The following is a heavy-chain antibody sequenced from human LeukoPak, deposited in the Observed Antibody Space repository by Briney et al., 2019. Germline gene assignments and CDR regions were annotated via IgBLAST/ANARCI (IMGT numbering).Heavy chain of an antibody. CDR1: GYTFTSYG. V-gene: IGHV1-18*01. J-gene: IGHJ5*02. Sequence: ASVKVSCKASGYTFTSYGISWVRQAPGQGLEWMGWISAYNGNTNYAQKLQGRVTMTTDTSTSTAYMELRSLRSDDTAVYYCARDTMVRGVIVEFDPWGQGTLVTVSS. D-gene: IGHD3-10*01. CDR2: ISAYNGNT. CDR3: ARDTMVRGVIVEFDP.